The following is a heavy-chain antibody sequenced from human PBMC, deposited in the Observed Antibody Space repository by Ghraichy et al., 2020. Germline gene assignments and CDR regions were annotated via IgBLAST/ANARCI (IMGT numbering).Heavy chain of an antibody. V-gene: IGHV3-73*01. CDR3: TRHITTDYYYYGMDV. CDR1: GFTFSGSA. D-gene: IGHD1-20*01. J-gene: IGHJ6*02. Sequence: GGSLRLSCAASGFTFSGSAMHWVRQASGKGLEWVGRIKSKANSYATAYGVSVKGRFTISRDDSKNTAYLQMNSLKTEDTAVYYCTRHITTDYYYYGMDVWGQGTTVTVSS. CDR2: IKSKANSYAT.